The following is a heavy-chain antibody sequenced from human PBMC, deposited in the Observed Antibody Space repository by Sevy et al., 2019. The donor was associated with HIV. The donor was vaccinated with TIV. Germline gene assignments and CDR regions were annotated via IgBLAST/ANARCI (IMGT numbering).Heavy chain of an antibody. CDR1: GFSFRAYA. CDR3: VKGRVVATIRADAYDM. D-gene: IGHD5-12*01. Sequence: GGCLRLSCSASGFSFRAYAIHWVRQAPGKGLEFVSVVSSNGGRTDYADSVKGRFTISRDNSKNTLDLQMTSLRTEVTAVYYCVKGRVVATIRADAYDMWGQGTMVTVSS. CDR2: VSSNGGRT. V-gene: IGHV3-64D*06. J-gene: IGHJ3*02.